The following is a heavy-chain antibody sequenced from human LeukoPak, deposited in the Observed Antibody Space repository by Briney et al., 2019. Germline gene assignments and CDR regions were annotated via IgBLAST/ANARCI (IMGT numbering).Heavy chain of an antibody. J-gene: IGHJ4*02. Sequence: GGSLRLSCAASGFTFSSYAMSWVRQAPGKGLEWVGRIRSKANSYATAYAASVKGRFTISRDDSKNTAYLQMNSLKTEDTAVYYCVVTTGFDYWGQGTLVTVSS. CDR3: VVTTGFDY. V-gene: IGHV3-73*01. D-gene: IGHD1-1*01. CDR2: IRSKANSYAT. CDR1: GFTFSSYA.